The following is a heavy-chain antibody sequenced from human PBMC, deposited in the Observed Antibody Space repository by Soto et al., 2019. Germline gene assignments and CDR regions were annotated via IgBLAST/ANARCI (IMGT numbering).Heavy chain of an antibody. J-gene: IGHJ5*02. D-gene: IGHD2-2*01. CDR1: GYTFSNYG. Sequence: GASVKVSCKASGYTFSNYGVNWVRQAPGQGLDWMGWISTYNGDTNYAQRVQGRVTMTTDTSTSTVYMELRNLKSDDTAVYYCARDMDPHCSSTYCSGNWFDPWGQGTLVTVSS. CDR3: ARDMDPHCSSTYCSGNWFDP. V-gene: IGHV1-18*01. CDR2: ISTYNGDT.